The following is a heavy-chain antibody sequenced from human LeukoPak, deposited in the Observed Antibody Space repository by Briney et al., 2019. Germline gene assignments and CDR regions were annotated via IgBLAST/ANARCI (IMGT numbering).Heavy chain of an antibody. CDR1: GGSISSSNFY. J-gene: IGHJ3*02. CDR2: IYYSGST. D-gene: IGHD3-22*01. CDR3: ARRGPRGSIVDEGFDI. V-gene: IGHV4-39*07. Sequence: NPSETLSLTCTVSGGSISSSNFYWGWIRQPPGKGLEWIGSIYYSGSTYYNPSLKSRVTISVDTSKNQFSLKLSSVTAADTAVYYCARRGPRGSIVDEGFDIWGQGTMVTVSS.